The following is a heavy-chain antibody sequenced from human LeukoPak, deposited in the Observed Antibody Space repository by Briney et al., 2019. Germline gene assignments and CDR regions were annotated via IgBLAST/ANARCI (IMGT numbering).Heavy chain of an antibody. J-gene: IGHJ2*01. CDR2: IYYAGNT. D-gene: IGHD1-14*01. Sequence: ASETLSLTCTVSGGSISRSSYYWGWIRQPPGKGLEWIGTIYYAGNTYYNPSLKSRVTISVDTSKNQFSLKLTSVTAADAAVYYCASLPPNRGADTNWYSDLWGRGTLVTVPA. V-gene: IGHV4-39*01. CDR1: GGSISRSSYY. CDR3: ASLPPNRGADTNWYSDL.